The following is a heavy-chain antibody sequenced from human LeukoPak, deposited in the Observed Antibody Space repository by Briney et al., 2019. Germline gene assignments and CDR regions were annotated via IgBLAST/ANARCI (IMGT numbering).Heavy chain of an antibody. Sequence: SGGSLRLSCAASGFTLSSYWTAWVRQAPGKGLEWVANIKHDESEKYYAESVRGRFTISRENAKNSLYLQMNSLRAEDTALYYCARDNGGSLDHWGQGTLLTVSS. CDR1: GFTLSSYW. CDR2: IKHDESEK. J-gene: IGHJ4*02. CDR3: ARDNGGSLDH. V-gene: IGHV3-7*03. D-gene: IGHD4-23*01.